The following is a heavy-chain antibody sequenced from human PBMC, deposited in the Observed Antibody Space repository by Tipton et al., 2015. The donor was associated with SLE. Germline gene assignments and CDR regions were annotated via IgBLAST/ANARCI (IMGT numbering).Heavy chain of an antibody. Sequence: QLVQSGAEVKKPGASVKVSCVASGYSFTSYHIHWVRQAPGQGFEWMRKINPSTGTTSYAQKFQGRVTMTKHTSTSTAYMELSGLRPEDTAVFYCAGGPNSYNYWGQGTLVTVSS. CDR1: GYSFTSYH. J-gene: IGHJ4*02. D-gene: IGHD5-24*01. V-gene: IGHV1-46*01. CDR2: INPSTGTT. CDR3: AGGPNSYNY.